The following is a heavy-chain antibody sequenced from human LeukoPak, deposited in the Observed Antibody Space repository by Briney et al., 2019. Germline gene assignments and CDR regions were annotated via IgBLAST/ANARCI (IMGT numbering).Heavy chain of an antibody. CDR1: GFTFRSYA. V-gene: IGHV3-7*01. J-gene: IGHJ4*02. Sequence: GGSLRLSCAASGFTFRSYAIHWVRQAPGKGLEWVANIKQDGSEKYYVDSVKGRFTISRDNAKNSLYLQMNSLRAEDTAVYYCARSYDYYDSSGPLDYWGQGTLVTVSS. CDR3: ARSYDYYDSSGPLDY. CDR2: IKQDGSEK. D-gene: IGHD3-22*01.